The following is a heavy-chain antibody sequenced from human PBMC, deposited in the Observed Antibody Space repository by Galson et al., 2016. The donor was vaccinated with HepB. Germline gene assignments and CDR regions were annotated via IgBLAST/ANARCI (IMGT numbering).Heavy chain of an antibody. CDR2: ISWNSVGV. J-gene: IGHJ4*02. V-gene: IGHV3-9*01. CDR1: GFTFDDYG. D-gene: IGHD2-2*01. Sequence: SLRLSCAASGFTFDDYGMDWVRQAPGKGLEWVAGISWNSVGVGYADSVKGRFTISRDNAKNSLYLQMNSLREEDTALYYCVKDRVYQSSSSTCYWEFDYWGQGTLVTVSS. CDR3: VKDRVYQSSSSTCYWEFDY.